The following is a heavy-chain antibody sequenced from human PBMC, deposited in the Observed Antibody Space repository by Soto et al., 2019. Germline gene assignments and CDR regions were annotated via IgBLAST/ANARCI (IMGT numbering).Heavy chain of an antibody. CDR1: GFTISSYA. CDR2: ISYDGSNK. V-gene: IGHV3-30-3*01. J-gene: IGHJ4*02. CDR3: ARQAPYCSGGSCYNY. D-gene: IGHD2-15*01. Sequence: GGSLSLSCAASGFTISSYAMHWVRQAPGKGLEWVAVISYDGSNKYYADSMKGRFTISRDNSKNTLYLQMNSLRAEDTAVYYCARQAPYCSGGSCYNYWGQGTLVTVSS.